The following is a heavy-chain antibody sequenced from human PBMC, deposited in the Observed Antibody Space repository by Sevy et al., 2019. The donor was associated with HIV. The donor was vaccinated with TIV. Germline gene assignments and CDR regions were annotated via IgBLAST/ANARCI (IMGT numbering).Heavy chain of an antibody. Sequence: GGSLRLSCEVSGSTFKNHVMHWVRQAPGKGLEWLAAIRSDDTAVDYAASVKGRFTISRDIFKNTLYLQMNSLRVEDTAVYYCAKWSGDYPLYYCDFWGQGTLVTVSS. CDR2: IRSDDTAV. V-gene: IGHV3-30*02. J-gene: IGHJ4*02. CDR3: AKWSGDYPLYYCDF. CDR1: GSTFKNHV. D-gene: IGHD2-21*02.